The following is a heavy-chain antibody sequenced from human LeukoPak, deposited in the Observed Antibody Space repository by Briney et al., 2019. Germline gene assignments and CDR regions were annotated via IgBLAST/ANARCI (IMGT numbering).Heavy chain of an antibody. Sequence: PGGSLRLSCAASGFSFSDYYMSWIRQAPGKGLEWISYIDSGGSTIYYADSVKGRFTISRDNAKNSLYLQMNSLRVEDTAIYYCARVKSRKAFFDFWPQGSLVTVST. CDR1: GFSFSDYY. CDR2: IDSGGSTI. V-gene: IGHV3-11*01. CDR3: ARVKSRKAFFDF. J-gene: IGHJ4*02.